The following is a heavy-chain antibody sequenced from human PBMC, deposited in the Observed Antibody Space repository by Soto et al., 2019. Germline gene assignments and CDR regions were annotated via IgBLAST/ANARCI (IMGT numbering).Heavy chain of an antibody. CDR3: ARGACSSTSCHFGFDY. Sequence: NPSETLSLTCTVSGGSISSYYWSWIRQPAGKGLEWIGRIYTSGSTNYNPSLKSRVTMSVDTSKNQFSLKLSSVTAADTAVYYCARGACSSTSCHFGFDYWGQGTLVTVSS. J-gene: IGHJ4*02. V-gene: IGHV4-4*07. D-gene: IGHD2-2*01. CDR2: IYTSGST. CDR1: GGSISSYY.